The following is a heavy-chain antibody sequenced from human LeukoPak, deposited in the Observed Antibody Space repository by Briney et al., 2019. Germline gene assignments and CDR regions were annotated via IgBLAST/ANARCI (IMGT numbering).Heavy chain of an antibody. CDR3: ARAPRIAAADSNWYFDL. J-gene: IGHJ2*01. CDR2: INPNSGGT. V-gene: IGHV1-2*04. D-gene: IGHD6-13*01. Sequence: ASVKVSCKASGYTCTGYYMHWVRQAPGQGLEWMGWINPNSGGTNYAQKFQGWVTMTRDTSISTAYMELSRLRSDDTAVYYCARAPRIAAADSNWYFDLWGRGTLLTVSS. CDR1: GYTCTGYY.